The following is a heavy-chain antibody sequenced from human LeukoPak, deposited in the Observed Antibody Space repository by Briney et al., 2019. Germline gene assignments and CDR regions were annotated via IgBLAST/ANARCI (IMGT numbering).Heavy chain of an antibody. D-gene: IGHD2-2*02. J-gene: IGHJ4*02. Sequence: GGSLRFSCAASGFTFSNAWMSWVRQAPGKGLEWVGRIKNKTDGGTTDYAAPVKGRFTISRDDSKNTLYLQMNSLKTEDTAVYYCTTFDIVVVPAAIRSGYWGQGTLVTVSS. CDR1: GFTFSNAW. V-gene: IGHV3-15*01. CDR3: TTFDIVVVPAAIRSGY. CDR2: IKNKTDGGTT.